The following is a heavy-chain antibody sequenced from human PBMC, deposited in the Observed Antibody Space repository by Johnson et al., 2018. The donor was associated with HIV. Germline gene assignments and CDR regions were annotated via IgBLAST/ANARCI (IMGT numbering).Heavy chain of an antibody. CDR1: GFSFSDYY. V-gene: IGHV3-11*04. J-gene: IGHJ3*02. CDR2: ISGSGSI. CDR3: ARDRGYSGSYFGAFDI. D-gene: IGHD1-26*01. Sequence: VQLVESGGGLVKPGGSLRLSCAASGFSFSDYYMSWIRQAPGKGLEWVSYISGSGSIGYADSVKGRFTISRDNAKNSLYLQMNSLRAEDTAVYYCARDRGYSGSYFGAFDIWGQGTMVTVSS.